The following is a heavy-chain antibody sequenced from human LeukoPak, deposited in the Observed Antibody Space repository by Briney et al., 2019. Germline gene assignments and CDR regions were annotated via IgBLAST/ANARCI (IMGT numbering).Heavy chain of an antibody. CDR3: ARSTAMVPGGAFDI. V-gene: IGHV4-34*01. D-gene: IGHD5-18*01. J-gene: IGHJ3*02. Sequence: SEALSLTCAVYGGSFSGYYWSWIRQPPGKGLEWIGEVNHSGSTNYNPSLKSRVTISVDTSKNQFSLKLSSVTAADTAVYYCARSTAMVPGGAFDIWGQGTMVTVSS. CDR1: GGSFSGYY. CDR2: VNHSGST.